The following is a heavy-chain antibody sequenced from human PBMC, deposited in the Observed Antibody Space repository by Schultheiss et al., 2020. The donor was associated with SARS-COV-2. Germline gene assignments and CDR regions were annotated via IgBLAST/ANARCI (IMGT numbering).Heavy chain of an antibody. CDR3: ARVGYYYYGMDV. CDR2: TYYTSKWNN. V-gene: IGHV6-1*01. Sequence: SQTLSLTCAISGDSVSSNSAAWNWIRQSPSRGLEWLGRTYYTSKWNNDYAVSVESRITIYPDTSKNQFSLQLNSVTPEDAAVYYCARVGYYYYGMDVWGQGTTVTVSS. J-gene: IGHJ6*02. CDR1: GDSVSSNSAA.